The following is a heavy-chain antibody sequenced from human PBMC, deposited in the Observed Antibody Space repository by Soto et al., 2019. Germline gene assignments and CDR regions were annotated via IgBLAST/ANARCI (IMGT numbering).Heavy chain of an antibody. CDR3: ARGFRDGYNYDYYYGMDV. CDR2: IIPIFGTA. CDR1: GGTFSSYA. D-gene: IGHD5-12*01. V-gene: IGHV1-69*06. J-gene: IGHJ6*02. Sequence: VASVKVSCKASGGTFSSYAISWVRQAPGQGLEWMGGIIPIFGTANYAQKFQGRVTITADKSTSTAYMELSSLRSEDTAVYYCARGFRDGYNYDYYYGMDVWGQGTTVTVSS.